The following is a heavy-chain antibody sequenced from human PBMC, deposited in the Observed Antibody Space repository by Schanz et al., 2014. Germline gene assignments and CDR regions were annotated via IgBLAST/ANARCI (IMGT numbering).Heavy chain of an antibody. Sequence: HGQLVQSGPEVKEPGASVKVSCEASRYTFNTYGLNWARQAPGQGLEWMGWISAYTNNTNYAQKVQGRLTMTTDTSSSTAYIELRSLRSADTAVYCSARDAVTSVLTPGFSYWGQGTLVNVSS. D-gene: IGHD4-17*01. CDR2: ISAYTNNT. CDR1: RYTFNTYG. J-gene: IGHJ4*02. V-gene: IGHV1-18*01. CDR3: ARDAVTSVLTPGFSY.